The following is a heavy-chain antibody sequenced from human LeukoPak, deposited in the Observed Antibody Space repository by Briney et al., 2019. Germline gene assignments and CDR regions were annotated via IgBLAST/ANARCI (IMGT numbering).Heavy chain of an antibody. CDR3: ARGGDRSFDY. J-gene: IGHJ4*02. CDR1: GGSFSGYY. V-gene: IGHV4-34*01. Sequence: SETLSLTCAVYGGSFSGYYWSWIRQPPGKGLEWIAEIHHSGSINYNPSLKSRVTISVDKAKNQFSLNLNSVTAADTAVYYCARGGDRSFDYWGQGTLVTVSS. CDR2: IHHSGSI. D-gene: IGHD3-10*01.